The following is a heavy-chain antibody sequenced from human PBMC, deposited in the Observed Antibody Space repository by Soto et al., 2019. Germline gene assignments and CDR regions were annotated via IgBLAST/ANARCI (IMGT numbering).Heavy chain of an antibody. CDR3: AREITIFGVVIGAVDY. CDR2: ISSSSSTI. Sequence: EVQLVESGGGLVQPGGSLRLSCAASGFTFSSYSMNWVRQAPGKGLEWVSYISSSSSTIYYADSVKGRFTISRDNAKNSLYLQMNSLRDEDTAVYYCAREITIFGVVIGAVDYWGQGTLVTVSS. CDR1: GFTFSSYS. D-gene: IGHD3-3*01. J-gene: IGHJ4*02. V-gene: IGHV3-48*02.